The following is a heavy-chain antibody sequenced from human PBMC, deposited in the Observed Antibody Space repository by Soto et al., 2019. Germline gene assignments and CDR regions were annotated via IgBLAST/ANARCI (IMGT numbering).Heavy chain of an antibody. CDR1: GYTFNNYG. Sequence: QDQLVQSGAEVKKPGASVKVSCKASGYTFNNYGITWVRQAPGQGLEWMGWISPYNGHTNYAQKLQGRVTMTTDTSRSTAYMELRSMRTDDTAVYYGSRHRNFFDYWGKGTLVTVSS. CDR3: SRHRNFFDY. V-gene: IGHV1-18*01. CDR2: ISPYNGHT. J-gene: IGHJ4*02.